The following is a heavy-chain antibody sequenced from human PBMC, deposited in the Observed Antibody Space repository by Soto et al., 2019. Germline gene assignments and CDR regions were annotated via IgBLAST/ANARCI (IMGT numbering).Heavy chain of an antibody. J-gene: IGHJ4*02. CDR2: ISSSSSTI. V-gene: IGHV3-48*02. CDR1: GFTFSSYS. Sequence: GGSLRLSCAASGFTFSSYSMNWVRQAPGKGLEWVSYISSSSSTIYYADSVKGRFAISRDNAKNSLYLQMNSLRDEDTAVYDWARDLRRDGYNLLGIFPHWGSNWGQGTLVTVSS. CDR3: ARDLRRDGYNLLGIFPHWGSN. D-gene: IGHD3-16*01.